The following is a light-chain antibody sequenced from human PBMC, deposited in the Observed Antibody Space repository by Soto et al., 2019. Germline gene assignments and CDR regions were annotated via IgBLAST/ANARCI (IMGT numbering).Light chain of an antibody. V-gene: IGKV2-28*01. CDR2: LSS. Sequence: DVVMTQSPLSLAVTPGEPASISCRSSQSLLHSNGFNYLDWYLQKPGQSPQLLVYLSSRRASGVPCRFSGSGSGTDFTLKISRVAAEDVGFYYCMQTLHTTRTFGQGTKVEIK. J-gene: IGKJ1*01. CDR1: QSLLHSNGFNY. CDR3: MQTLHTTRT.